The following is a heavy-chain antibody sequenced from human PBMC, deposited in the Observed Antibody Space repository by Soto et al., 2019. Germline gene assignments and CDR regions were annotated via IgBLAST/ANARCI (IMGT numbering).Heavy chain of an antibody. CDR3: ARPQRAAGTGYYYGMDV. J-gene: IGHJ6*02. CDR1: GYSFTNYW. Sequence: ESLTISCKGSGYSFTNYWIGWVRPIPGKGLEWMGIIYPGDSDTRYSPSFQGQVTISADKSISTAYLQWSSLKASDTAMYYCARPQRAAGTGYYYGMDVWGQGTTVTVSS. D-gene: IGHD6-13*01. V-gene: IGHV5-51*01. CDR2: IYPGDSDT.